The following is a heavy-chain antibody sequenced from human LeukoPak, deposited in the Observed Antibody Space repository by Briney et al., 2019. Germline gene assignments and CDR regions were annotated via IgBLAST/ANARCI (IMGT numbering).Heavy chain of an antibody. CDR3: ARRDRDSWHFDY. D-gene: IGHD6-13*01. CDR1: GFTFSSYA. J-gene: IGHJ4*02. V-gene: IGHV3-23*01. CDR2: ITGGGDTT. Sequence: GGSLRLSCAAWGFTFSSYAMNWVRQAPGKGLEWVSSITGGGDTTHYAASVQGRFTISRDNSKNTLYLQMNSLRAEDTAVYHCARRDRDSWHFDYGGQGTLVTVSS.